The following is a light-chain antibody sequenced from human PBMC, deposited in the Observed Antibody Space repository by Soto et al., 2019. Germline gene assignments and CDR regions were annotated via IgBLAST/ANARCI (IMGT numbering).Light chain of an antibody. J-gene: IGKJ4*01. CDR3: QQYNDLIT. CDR1: QDIRKN. CDR2: GVS. Sequence: DIQMTQSPSSLSASVGDRVTITCQASQDIRKNLNWYQQKPGKAPKLLIYGVSNVETGVPSSFSGSGAETDFTLTSTRLQPEDIATYYYQQYNDLITFGRGTKVEI. V-gene: IGKV1-33*01.